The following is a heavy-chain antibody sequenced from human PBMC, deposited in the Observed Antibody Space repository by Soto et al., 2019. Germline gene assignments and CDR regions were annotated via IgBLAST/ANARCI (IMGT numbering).Heavy chain of an antibody. Sequence: VQLVESGGGLVQPGKSLRLSCAASGFTFHDFAMHWVRQAPGKGLEWVSGINWNSGSMGYADSVNGRVIISRDNAMNSLYLQMNSQRAEDTALYYCAKDKGYNWNDVVAFDIWGQGTMVTVSS. CDR1: GFTFHDFA. CDR3: AKDKGYNWNDVVAFDI. J-gene: IGHJ3*02. V-gene: IGHV3-9*01. D-gene: IGHD1-20*01. CDR2: INWNSGSM.